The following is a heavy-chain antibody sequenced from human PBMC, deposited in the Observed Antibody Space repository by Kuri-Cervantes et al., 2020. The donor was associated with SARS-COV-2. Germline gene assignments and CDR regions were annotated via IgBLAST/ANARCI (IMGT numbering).Heavy chain of an antibody. V-gene: IGHV3-11*01. Sequence: GGSLRLSCAASGFTFSDYYMSWIRQAPGKGLEWVSYISSSGSTIYYADSVKGRFTISRDNAKNSLYPQMNSLRAEDTALYYCARITLYGDYFDYWGQGTLVTVSS. CDR3: ARITLYGDYFDY. J-gene: IGHJ4*02. CDR1: GFTFSDYY. D-gene: IGHD4-17*01. CDR2: ISSSGSTI.